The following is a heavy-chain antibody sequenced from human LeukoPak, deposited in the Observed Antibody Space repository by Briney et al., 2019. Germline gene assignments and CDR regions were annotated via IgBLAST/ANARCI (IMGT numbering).Heavy chain of an antibody. Sequence: GGSLRLPCAASGFTFSSYGMHWVRHAPGKGLEGVADIWYDGSNKYYADSVKGRFTISRDNSKNTLYLQMNSLRAEDTAVYYCAKAYCGGDCYSLVSAFDIWGQGTMVTVSS. V-gene: IGHV3-33*06. J-gene: IGHJ3*02. D-gene: IGHD2-21*02. CDR2: IWYDGSNK. CDR1: GFTFSSYG. CDR3: AKAYCGGDCYSLVSAFDI.